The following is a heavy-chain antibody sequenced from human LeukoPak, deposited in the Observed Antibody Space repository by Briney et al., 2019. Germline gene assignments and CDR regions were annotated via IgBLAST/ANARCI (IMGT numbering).Heavy chain of an antibody. CDR1: GFTFSSYS. CDR3: ARDEQADSTPDGMDD. Sequence: GGSLRLSCAASGFTFSSYSMNWVRQAPGKGLEWVSSISSSSSYIYYADSVKGRFTISRDNAKNSLYLQMNSLRAGDTAVYYCARDEQADSTPDGMDDWGQGTTVTVSS. D-gene: IGHD2-15*01. CDR2: ISSSSSYI. J-gene: IGHJ6*02. V-gene: IGHV3-21*01.